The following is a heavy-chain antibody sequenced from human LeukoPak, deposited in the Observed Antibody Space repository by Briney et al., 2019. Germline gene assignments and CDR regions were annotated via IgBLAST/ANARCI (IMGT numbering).Heavy chain of an antibody. V-gene: IGHV3-30-3*01. CDR3: ARDSGHHYYFDY. CDR1: GFTFSSYA. Sequence: GGSLRLSCAASGFTFSSYAMHWVRQAPGKGLEWVAVISYDGSNKYYADSVKGRFTISRDNSKNTLYLQMNSLRAEDTAVYYCARDSGHHYYFDYWGQGTLVTVSS. CDR2: ISYDGSNK. J-gene: IGHJ4*02.